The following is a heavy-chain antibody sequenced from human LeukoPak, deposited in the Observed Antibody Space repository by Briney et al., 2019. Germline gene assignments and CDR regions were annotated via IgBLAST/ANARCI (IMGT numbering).Heavy chain of an antibody. CDR1: RGSISSYY. D-gene: IGHD3-3*01. CDR2: VYYTGST. V-gene: IGHV4-59*01. Sequence: PSETLSLTCTVSRGSISSYYWSWIRQPPGKGLEWIGYVYYTGSTNYNPSLKSRVTISVDTSKNQFSLNLSSVTAADTAVYHCARAYDFWSGYYVLGYWGQGTLVTVSS. CDR3: ARAYDFWSGYYVLGY. J-gene: IGHJ4*02.